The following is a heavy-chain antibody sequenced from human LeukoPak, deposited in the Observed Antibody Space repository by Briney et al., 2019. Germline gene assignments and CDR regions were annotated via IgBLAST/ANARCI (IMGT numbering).Heavy chain of an antibody. Sequence: GGSLRLSCAASGFPISTNGMSWVRQAPGKGLEWVSGIVGGDGGTYYADSVKGRFIISRDNSKNTLYVQMNSLRAEDTAVYYCSRSSSRNFGVVIKSYYYYMDVWGKGTTVTVSS. V-gene: IGHV3-23*01. D-gene: IGHD3-3*01. J-gene: IGHJ6*03. CDR1: GFPISTNG. CDR3: SRSSSRNFGVVIKSYYYYMDV. CDR2: IVGGDGGT.